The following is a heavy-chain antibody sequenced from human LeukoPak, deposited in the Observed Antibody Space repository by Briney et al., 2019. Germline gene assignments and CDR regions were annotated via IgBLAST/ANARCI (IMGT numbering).Heavy chain of an antibody. CDR2: IYYSGST. J-gene: IGHJ5*02. Sequence: SETLSLTCTVSGGSTSSGDYYWSWIRQPPGKGLEWIGYIYYSGSTYNNPSLKSRVTISVDTSKNQFSLKLSSVTAADTAVYYCARGEDLNWFDPWGQGTLVTVSS. CDR1: GGSTSSGDYY. CDR3: ARGEDLNWFDP. D-gene: IGHD1-26*01. V-gene: IGHV4-30-4*01.